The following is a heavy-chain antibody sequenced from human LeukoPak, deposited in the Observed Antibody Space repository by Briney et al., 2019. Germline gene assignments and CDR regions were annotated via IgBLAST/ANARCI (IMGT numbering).Heavy chain of an antibody. Sequence: SETLSLTCTVSGGSISSSSYYWRWIRQPLGKGLEWIGSIYYSGSTYYNPSLKSRVTISVDTSKNQFSLKLSSVTAADTAVYYCASRSSGWFGSFWRRTNYYFDYWGQGTLVTVSS. D-gene: IGHD6-19*01. CDR3: ASRSSGWFGSFWRRTNYYFDY. CDR2: IYYSGST. J-gene: IGHJ4*02. V-gene: IGHV4-39*07. CDR1: GGSISSSSYY.